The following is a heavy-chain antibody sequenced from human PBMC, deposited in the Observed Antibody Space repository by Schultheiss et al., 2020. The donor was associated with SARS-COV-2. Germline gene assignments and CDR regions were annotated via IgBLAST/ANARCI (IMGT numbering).Heavy chain of an antibody. V-gene: IGHV4-61*08. CDR2: IYYSGST. Sequence: SETLSLTCTVSGGSISSGGYYWIWIRQHPGKGLEWIGYIYYSGSTNYNPSLKSRVTMSVDTSKNQFSLKLSSVTAADTAVYYCARSPEGYSSNDYWGQGTLVTVSS. CDR1: GGSISSGGYY. CDR3: ARSPEGYSSNDY. D-gene: IGHD5-18*01. J-gene: IGHJ4*02.